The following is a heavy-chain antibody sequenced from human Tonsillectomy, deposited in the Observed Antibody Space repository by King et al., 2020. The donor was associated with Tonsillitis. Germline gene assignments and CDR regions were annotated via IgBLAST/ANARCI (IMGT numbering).Heavy chain of an antibody. D-gene: IGHD3-16*01. V-gene: IGHV3-73*02. J-gene: IGHJ4*02. CDR3: TRPLAYGEFDY. CDR2: IRSKANSYAT. CDR1: GFTFSGSA. Sequence: DGQLVESGGGLVQPGGSLKLSCAASGFTFSGSAMHWVRQASGKGLEWVGRIRSKANSYATAYAASVKGRFTISRDDSKNTAYLQMKSLKTEDTAVYYCTRPLAYGEFDYWGQGTLVTVSS.